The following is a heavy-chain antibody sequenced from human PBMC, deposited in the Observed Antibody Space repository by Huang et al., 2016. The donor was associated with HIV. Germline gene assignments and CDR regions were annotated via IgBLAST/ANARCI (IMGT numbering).Heavy chain of an antibody. J-gene: IGHJ3*02. D-gene: IGHD6-19*01. CDR2: IKRKTDWGTT. V-gene: IGHV3-15*01. Sequence: EVQLVESGGGLVKPGGSLRLSCAASGFTFSNAWMSWVRQAPGKGLEWVGPIKRKTDWGTTDYAAPVKGRFTISRDDSKNTLYLQMNSLKTEDTAVYYCTTESESSGWTMDHDAFDIWGQGTMVTVSS. CDR3: TTESESSGWTMDHDAFDI. CDR1: GFTFSNAW.